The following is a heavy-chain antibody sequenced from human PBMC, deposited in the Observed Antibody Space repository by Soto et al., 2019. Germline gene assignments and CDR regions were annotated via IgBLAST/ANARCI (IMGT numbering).Heavy chain of an antibody. CDR1: GGNIGSGDYY. CDR2: IYYSGST. CDR3: AREAPQYSGYDHHGEYYYCGMDV. V-gene: IGHV4-30-4*01. J-gene: IGHJ6*02. Sequence: PSETQSLTSTVSGGNIGSGDYYWSWIRQPPGKGLEWIGYIYYSGSTYYNPSLKSRVTISVDTSKNQFSLKLSSVTAADTAVYYCAREAPQYSGYDHHGEYYYCGMDVWGQGTTVTVSS. D-gene: IGHD5-12*01.